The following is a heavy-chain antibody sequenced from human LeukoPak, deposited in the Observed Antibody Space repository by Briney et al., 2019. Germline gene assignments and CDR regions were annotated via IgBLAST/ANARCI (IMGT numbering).Heavy chain of an antibody. V-gene: IGHV1-8*03. Sequence: ASAKVSCKASGYTFTGYYMHWVRQAPGQGLEWMGWVNPRSGDAGYLQKFQGRLTITRDSSIDTAYMDLSGLNSEDTAVYYCARGVPLGYCTYGVCYPPYYFDYWGQGTLVTASS. CDR3: ARGVPLGYCTYGVCYPPYYFDY. J-gene: IGHJ4*02. CDR1: GYTFTGYY. CDR2: VNPRSGDA. D-gene: IGHD2-8*01.